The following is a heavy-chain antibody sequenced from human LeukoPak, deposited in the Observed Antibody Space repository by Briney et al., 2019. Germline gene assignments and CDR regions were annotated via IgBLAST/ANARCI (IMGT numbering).Heavy chain of an antibody. Sequence: GGSLRLSCAASGFTFSSYAMSWVRQAPGKGLEWVSAISGSGGGTYYADSVKGRFTISRDNSKNTLYLQMNSLRAEDTAVYYCANRYCTSTSRYTSPWGQGTLVTVSS. CDR3: ANRYCTSTSRYTSP. CDR2: ISGSGGGT. D-gene: IGHD2-2*02. J-gene: IGHJ5*02. CDR1: GFTFSSYA. V-gene: IGHV3-23*01.